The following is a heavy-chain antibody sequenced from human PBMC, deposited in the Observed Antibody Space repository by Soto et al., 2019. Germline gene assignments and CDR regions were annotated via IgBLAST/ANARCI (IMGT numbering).Heavy chain of an antibody. CDR3: ARDGSRRLYCSSTSCPYGMDV. CDR2: IYYSGST. J-gene: IGHJ6*02. D-gene: IGHD2-2*01. V-gene: IGHV4-30-4*01. CDR1: GGSISIGDYY. Sequence: SETLSLTFTVSGGSISIGDYYWSWIRQPPGKGLEWIGYIYYSGSTYYNPSLKSRVTISVDTSKNQFSLKLSSVTAADTAVYYCARDGSRRLYCSSTSCPYGMDVWGQGTTVTVSS.